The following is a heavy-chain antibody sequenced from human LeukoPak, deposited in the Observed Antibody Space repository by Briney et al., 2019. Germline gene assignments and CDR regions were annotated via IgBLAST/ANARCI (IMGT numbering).Heavy chain of an antibody. Sequence: GGSLRLSCAASGFTFSSYSMNWVRQAPGKGLEWVSSIRSSSSYIYYADSVKGRFTISRDNAKNSLYLQMNSLRAEDTAVYYCASGRRRYSGYDWTSDFDYWGQGTLVTVSS. CDR3: ASGRRRYSGYDWTSDFDY. D-gene: IGHD5-12*01. CDR2: IRSSSSYI. CDR1: GFTFSSYS. V-gene: IGHV3-21*01. J-gene: IGHJ4*02.